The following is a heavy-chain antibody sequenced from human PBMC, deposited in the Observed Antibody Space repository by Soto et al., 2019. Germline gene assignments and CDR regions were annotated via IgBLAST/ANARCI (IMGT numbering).Heavy chain of an antibody. V-gene: IGHV3-23*01. CDR1: GFTFSSDA. Sequence: EVQLLESGGGLVQPGGSLRLSCAASGFTFSSDAMRWVRQAPGKRLEWVSAISGSGGSTYYADSVKGRFTMSRDNSKCTLYLKMTRLRAEDMAVYYCARRGSGCYFDYWGHGTLVTVTS. CDR2: ISGSGGST. J-gene: IGHJ4*01. CDR3: ARRGSGCYFDY. D-gene: IGHD6-19*01.